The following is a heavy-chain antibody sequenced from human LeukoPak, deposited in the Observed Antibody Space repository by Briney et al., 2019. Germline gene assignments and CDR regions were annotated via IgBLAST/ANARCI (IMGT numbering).Heavy chain of an antibody. Sequence: PGGSLRLSCAASGFTFSSYAMSWVRQTPGKGLEWVSAISGSGGSTYYADSVKGRFTISRDNSKNTLYLQMNSLRAEDTAVYYCAKDGGQQWLAQRGSDAFDIWGQGTVVTVSS. J-gene: IGHJ3*02. CDR2: ISGSGGST. D-gene: IGHD6-19*01. CDR1: GFTFSSYA. CDR3: AKDGGQQWLAQRGSDAFDI. V-gene: IGHV3-23*01.